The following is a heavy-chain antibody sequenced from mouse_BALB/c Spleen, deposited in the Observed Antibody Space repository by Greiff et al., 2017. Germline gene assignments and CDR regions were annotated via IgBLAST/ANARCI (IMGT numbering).Heavy chain of an antibody. Sequence: VHVKQSGAELVRPGALVKLSCKASGFNIKDYYMHWVKQRPEQGLEWIGWIDPENGNTRYDPKFQGKASIPADTSSNTAYLQLSSLTSEDTAVYYCARTGGYSYDDYFDDWGQGTTLTVSS. V-gene: IGHV14-1*02. CDR3: ARTGGYSYDDYFDD. CDR1: GFNIKDYY. CDR2: IDPENGNT. J-gene: IGHJ2*01. D-gene: IGHD2-12*01.